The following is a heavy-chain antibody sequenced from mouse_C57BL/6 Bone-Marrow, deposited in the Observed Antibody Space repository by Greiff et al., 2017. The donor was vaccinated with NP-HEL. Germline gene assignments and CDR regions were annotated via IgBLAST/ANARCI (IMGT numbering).Heavy chain of an antibody. D-gene: IGHD2-4*01. CDR1: GFTFSSYA. V-gene: IGHV5-4*01. Sequence: EVHLVESGGGLVKPGGSLKLSCAASGFTFSSYAMSWVRQTPEKRLEWVATISDGGSYTYYPDNVKGRFTISRDNAKNNLYLQKSHLKSEDTAMYYCARGLPGFWGESTPLSVSS. CDR3: ARGLPGF. J-gene: IGHJ2*01. CDR2: ISDGGSYT.